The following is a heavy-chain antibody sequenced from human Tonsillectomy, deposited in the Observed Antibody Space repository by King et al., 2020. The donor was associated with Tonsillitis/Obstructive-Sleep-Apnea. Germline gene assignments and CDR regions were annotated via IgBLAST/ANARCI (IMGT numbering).Heavy chain of an antibody. Sequence: VQLVESGGGLVKPGGSLRISCAASRFTFSSYSMNWVRQAPGKGLEWVSSISGSRGNTYYADSLKGRFTISRDNAKNSLYLQMNSLRAEDTAVYYCARDSGSGDGFDIWGQGTMVTVSS. CDR1: RFTFSSYS. CDR3: ARDSGSGDGFDI. V-gene: IGHV3-21*01. J-gene: IGHJ3*02. D-gene: IGHD6-25*01. CDR2: ISGSRGNT.